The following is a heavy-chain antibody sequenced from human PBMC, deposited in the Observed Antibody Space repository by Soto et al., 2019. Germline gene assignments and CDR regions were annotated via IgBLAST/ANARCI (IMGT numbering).Heavy chain of an antibody. J-gene: IGHJ3*02. CDR2: IYYSGST. V-gene: IGHV4-59*01. Sequence: PSETLSLTCTVSGGSISSYYWIWIRQPPGKGLEWIGYIYYSGSTNYNPSLKSRVTISVDTSKNQFSLKLSSVTAADTAVYYCARRWGDAFDIWGQGTLVTVSS. D-gene: IGHD1-26*01. CDR1: GGSISSYY. CDR3: ARRWGDAFDI.